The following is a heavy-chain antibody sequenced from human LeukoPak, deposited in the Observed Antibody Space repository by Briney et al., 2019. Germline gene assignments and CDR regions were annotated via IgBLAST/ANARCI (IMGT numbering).Heavy chain of an antibody. V-gene: IGHV3-23*01. D-gene: IGHD6-19*01. CDR1: GFTFSSYA. Sequence: PGGSLRLSCAASGFTFSSYAMSWVRQAPGKGLEWVPAISGSGGSTYYADSVKGRFTISRDNSKNTLYLQMNSLRAEDTAVYYCAKGRYPGIAVAVGDYWGQGTLVTVSS. CDR2: ISGSGGST. CDR3: AKGRYPGIAVAVGDY. J-gene: IGHJ4*02.